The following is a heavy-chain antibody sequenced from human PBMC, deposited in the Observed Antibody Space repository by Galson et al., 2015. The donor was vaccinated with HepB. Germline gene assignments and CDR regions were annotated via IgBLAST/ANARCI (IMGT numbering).Heavy chain of an antibody. D-gene: IGHD3-22*01. CDR3: ARRDMIASETFDY. Sequence: LSLTCTVSGGSISDFYWSWIRQPPGAGLEWLGYIHYRGRTNYNPSLQSRVTISVDTSKNQFSLNLRSVTASDTAVYFCARRDMIASETFDYWGQGILVTVSS. V-gene: IGHV4-59*08. CDR1: GGSISDFY. J-gene: IGHJ4*02. CDR2: IHYRGRT.